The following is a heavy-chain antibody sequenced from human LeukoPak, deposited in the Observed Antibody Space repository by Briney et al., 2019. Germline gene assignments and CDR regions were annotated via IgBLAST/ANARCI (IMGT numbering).Heavy chain of an antibody. CDR1: GGTFSSYA. J-gene: IGHJ4*02. CDR3: ARDHSSSWYRIDLDY. Sequence: GASVKVSCKASGGTFSSYAISWVRQAPGQGLEWMGRIIPILGIANYAQKFQGRVTITADKSTSTAYMELRSLRSDDTAVYYCARDHSSSWYRIDLDYWGQGTLVTVSS. V-gene: IGHV1-69*04. D-gene: IGHD6-13*01. CDR2: IIPILGIA.